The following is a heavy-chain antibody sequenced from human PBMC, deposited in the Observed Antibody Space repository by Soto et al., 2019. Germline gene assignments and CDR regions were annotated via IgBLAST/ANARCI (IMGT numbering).Heavy chain of an antibody. D-gene: IGHD3-10*01. V-gene: IGHV4-34*01. CDR3: ARGGEEGRWFDP. CDR1: GGSVSGYY. J-gene: IGHJ5*02. Sequence: QVQLQQWGAGLLKPSETLSLTCAVYGGSVSGYYWSWIRQPPGKGLEWIGEITHSGSTNYNQSLKSRVTISVDTFKSQFSLKLSSVTAADTGVYYCARGGEEGRWFDPWGQGTLVTVSS. CDR2: ITHSGST.